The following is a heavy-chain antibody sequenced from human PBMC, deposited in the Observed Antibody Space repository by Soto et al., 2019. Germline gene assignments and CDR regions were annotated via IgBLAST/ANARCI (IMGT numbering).Heavy chain of an antibody. CDR2: FDPEDGET. Sequence: ASVKVSCKVSGYTLTELSMHWVRQAPGKGLEWMGGFDPEDGETIYAQKFQGRVTMTEDTSTDTAYMELRSLRSEDTAVYYCARDSVASYSSTRRIYNWFDPWGQGTLVTVSS. CDR3: ARDSVASYSSTRRIYNWFDP. V-gene: IGHV1-24*01. D-gene: IGHD2-2*01. CDR1: GYTLTELS. J-gene: IGHJ5*02.